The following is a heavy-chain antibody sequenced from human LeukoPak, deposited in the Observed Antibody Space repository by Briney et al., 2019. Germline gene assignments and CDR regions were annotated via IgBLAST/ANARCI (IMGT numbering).Heavy chain of an antibody. CDR2: IYTSGST. CDR3: ARSLDSTAAYYYYMDV. Sequence: SETLSLTCTVSGGSISSYYWSWIRRPAGKGLEWIGRIYTSGSTNYNPSLKSRVTMSVDTSKNQFSLKLSSVTAADTAVYYCARSLDSTAAYYYYMDVWGKGTTVTVSS. V-gene: IGHV4-4*07. J-gene: IGHJ6*03. CDR1: GGSISSYY. D-gene: IGHD3/OR15-3a*01.